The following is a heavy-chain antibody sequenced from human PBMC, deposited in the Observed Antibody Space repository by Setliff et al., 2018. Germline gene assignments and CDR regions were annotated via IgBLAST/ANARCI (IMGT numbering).Heavy chain of an antibody. CDR3: ARKSRNIVVVPAAVIYYYYYYMDV. J-gene: IGHJ6*03. CDR1: GGSFSGYY. D-gene: IGHD2-2*01. V-gene: IGHV4-34*01. CDR2: INHSGST. Sequence: PSETLSLTCAVYGGSFSGYYWSWIRQPPGKGLEWIGEINHSGSTNYNPSLKSRVTISVDTSKNQFSLKLSSVTAAGTAVYYCARKSRNIVVVPAAVIYYYYYYMDVWGKGTTVTVSS.